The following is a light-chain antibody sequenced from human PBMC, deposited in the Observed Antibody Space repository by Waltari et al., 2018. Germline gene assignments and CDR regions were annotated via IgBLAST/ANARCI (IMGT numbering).Light chain of an antibody. CDR1: SSDVGNYNL. V-gene: IGLV2-23*02. Sequence: QSALTQPASVSGSPGQSITISCAGTSSDVGNYNLVSWYQQHSGEAPKLMIYGVTKRPPGVSNRFAGSKSGNTASLTISGLQAEDEADYYCCSYASGSTFVFGGGTKLTVL. CDR2: GVT. J-gene: IGLJ2*01. CDR3: CSYASGSTFV.